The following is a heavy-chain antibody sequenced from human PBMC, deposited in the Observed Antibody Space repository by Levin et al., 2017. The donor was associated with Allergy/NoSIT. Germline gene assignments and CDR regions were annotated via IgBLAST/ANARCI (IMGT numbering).Heavy chain of an antibody. J-gene: IGHJ3*02. Sequence: QTGESLKISCTASGFTFGDYAMSWFRQAPGKGLEWVGFIRSKAYGGTTEYAASVKGRFTISRDDSKSIAYLQMNSLKTEDTAVYYCTRGVVPAAIHAFDIWGQGTMVTVSS. CDR1: GFTFGDYA. CDR2: IRSKAYGGTT. D-gene: IGHD2-2*02. CDR3: TRGVVPAAIHAFDI. V-gene: IGHV3-49*03.